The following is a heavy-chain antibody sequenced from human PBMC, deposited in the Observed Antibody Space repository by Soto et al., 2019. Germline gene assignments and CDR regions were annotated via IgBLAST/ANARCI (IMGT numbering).Heavy chain of an antibody. J-gene: IGHJ3*02. CDR3: ARIKKSGSPRDDAFDI. CDR2: IMTIFGTA. CDR1: GDTFSTYA. D-gene: IGHD3-22*01. V-gene: IGHV1-69*18. Sequence: QVQLVQSGAEVKKPGSSVQVSCKASGDTFSTYAITWVRQAPGQGLEWMGRIMTIFGTANYAQKLQGRVTFTADESTNTAYMELSSLRFEDTALYYCARIKKSGSPRDDAFDIWGQGTMVTVSS.